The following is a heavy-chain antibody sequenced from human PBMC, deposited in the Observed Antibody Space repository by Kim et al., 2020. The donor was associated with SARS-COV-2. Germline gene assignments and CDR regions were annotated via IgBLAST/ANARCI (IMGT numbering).Heavy chain of an antibody. CDR3: ARGGLAGMDV. V-gene: IGHV5-10-1*01. Sequence: YTNYNPSIQGHVTISADKSISTAYLQWSSLKASDTAMYYCARGGLAGMDVWGQGTTVTVSS. CDR2: YT. D-gene: IGHD2-15*01. J-gene: IGHJ6*02.